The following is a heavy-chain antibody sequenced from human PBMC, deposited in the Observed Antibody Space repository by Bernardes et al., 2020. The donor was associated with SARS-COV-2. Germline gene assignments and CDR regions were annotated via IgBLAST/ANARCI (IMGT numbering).Heavy chain of an antibody. D-gene: IGHD1-26*01. J-gene: IGHJ6*02. CDR3: ARGVVGPYGLDV. CDR2: IDPRDSYI. V-gene: IGHV5-10-1*01. Sequence: GESLKISCKGLGYSFTAYWLNWVRQMPGKGLEWMGRIDPRDSYINYSPSFQGHVSMSADKSISTAYLQWSSLQAADTAMYYCARGVVGPYGLDVWGQGTTVTVSS. CDR1: GYSFTAYW.